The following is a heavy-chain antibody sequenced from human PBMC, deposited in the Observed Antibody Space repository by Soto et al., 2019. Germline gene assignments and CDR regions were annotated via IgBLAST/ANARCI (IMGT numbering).Heavy chain of an antibody. CDR3: ATAPGYWGSAPLDF. CDR2: IRSQSDGGTR. CDR1: GLTFSDAW. Sequence: DVQLVESGGGLVKPGGSLRLSCVASGLTFSDAWMNWLRQVPGKRPEWVARIRSQSDGGTRDYTAPVNGRFTISRDDSKSTLYLQMNSLKTDDTAIYYCATAPGYWGSAPLDFWGQGTLVTVSS. J-gene: IGHJ4*02. D-gene: IGHD7-27*01. V-gene: IGHV3-15*07.